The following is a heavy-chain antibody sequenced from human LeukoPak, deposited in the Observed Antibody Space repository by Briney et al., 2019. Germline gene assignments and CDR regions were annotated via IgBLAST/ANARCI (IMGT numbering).Heavy chain of an antibody. J-gene: IGHJ4*02. Sequence: PAGSLTLSCAASGFTFSSYGMHWVRQAPGKGLEWVAFIRNNGSNKYYADSVKGRFTISRDNSKNTLYLQMNSLRAEDTAVYYCAKDPSFRPGYFDYWGQGTLVTVSS. CDR3: AKDPSFRPGYFDY. V-gene: IGHV3-30*02. CDR2: IRNNGSNK. CDR1: GFTFSSYG.